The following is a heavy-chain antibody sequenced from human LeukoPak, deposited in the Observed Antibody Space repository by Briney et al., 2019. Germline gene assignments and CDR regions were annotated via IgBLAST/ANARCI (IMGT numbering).Heavy chain of an antibody. CDR2: INTNTGNP. CDR1: GYTFTRYA. J-gene: IGHJ3*02. CDR3: ARGYDSSPDALDI. D-gene: IGHD3-22*01. Sequence: GASVKVSCKASGYTFTRYAMNWVRQAPGQGPEWMGWINTNTGNPTYAQGFTGRFIFSLDTSVSTAYLQISSLKAEDTAVYYCARGYDSSPDALDIWGQGTMVTVSS. V-gene: IGHV7-4-1*02.